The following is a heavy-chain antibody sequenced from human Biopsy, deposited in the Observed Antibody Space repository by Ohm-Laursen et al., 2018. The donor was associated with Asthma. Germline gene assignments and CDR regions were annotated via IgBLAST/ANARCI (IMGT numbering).Heavy chain of an antibody. V-gene: IGHV3-30*01. CDR2: ISKDASTQ. J-gene: IGHJ3*02. D-gene: IGHD1-1*01. CDR1: GFAVRRDY. Sequence: SLRLSCAAPGFAVRRDYMFWVRQAPGKGLEWVGVISKDASTQDYADSVKGRFTMARDNSKNTLDLQMNSLREEDTAVYYCVRDGTDDAFDIWGQGTVVSVSS. CDR3: VRDGTDDAFDI.